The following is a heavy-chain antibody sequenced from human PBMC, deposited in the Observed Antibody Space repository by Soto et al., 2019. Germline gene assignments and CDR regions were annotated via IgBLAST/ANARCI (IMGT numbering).Heavy chain of an antibody. CDR2: ISGSGGST. CDR1: GFTFSSYA. Sequence: EVQLLESGGGLVQPGGSLRLSCAASGFTFSSYAMSWVRQAPGKGLEWVPAISGSGGSTYYADSGKGRFTISRDNAKNTLYLQMNSRRAEDTAVYYCAGEQWLVGHHYWGQGTLVTVSS. V-gene: IGHV3-23*01. CDR3: AGEQWLVGHHY. J-gene: IGHJ4*02. D-gene: IGHD6-19*01.